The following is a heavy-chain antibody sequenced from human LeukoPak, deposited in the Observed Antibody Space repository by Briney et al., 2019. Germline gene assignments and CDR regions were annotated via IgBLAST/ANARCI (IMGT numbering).Heavy chain of an antibody. CDR2: INPNSGGT. Sequence: GASVKVSCKASGYTSTGYYMHWVRQAPGQGLEWMGWINPNSGGTNYAQKFQGRVTMTRDTSISTAYMELSRLRSDDTAVYYCARGSYYDSSGYSIWGQGTLVTVSS. D-gene: IGHD3-22*01. J-gene: IGHJ4*02. CDR3: ARGSYYDSSGYSI. V-gene: IGHV1-2*02. CDR1: GYTSTGYY.